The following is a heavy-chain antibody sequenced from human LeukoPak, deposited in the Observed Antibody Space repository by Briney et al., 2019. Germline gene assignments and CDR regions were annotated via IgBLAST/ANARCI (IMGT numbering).Heavy chain of an antibody. CDR2: IYDSGTT. Sequence: SETLSLTCTVSGGSISGYYWSWVRQPPGKGLEWIGYIYDSGTTNYNPSLKSRVTISEDTSKNQFSLKLTSVTAADTAVYYCAKKVESKWVDPWGQGTLVTVSS. J-gene: IGHJ5*02. D-gene: IGHD1-1*01. CDR1: GGSISGYY. CDR3: AKKVESKWVDP. V-gene: IGHV4-59*01.